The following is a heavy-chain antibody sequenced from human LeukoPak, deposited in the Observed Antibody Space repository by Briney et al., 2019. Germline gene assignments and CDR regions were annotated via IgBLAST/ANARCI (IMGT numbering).Heavy chain of an antibody. CDR3: ARQERITISGVDPGYMDV. D-gene: IGHD3-3*01. CDR1: GYTFTSYG. J-gene: IGHJ6*03. V-gene: IGHV1-18*01. Sequence: ASVKVSCKASGYTFTSYGISWVRQAPGQGLESMGRISAYNGNTNYVQKLQGRVTMTTDTSTSTAYMELRSLRSDDTAVYYCARQERITISGVDPGYMDVWGKGTTVTVSS. CDR2: ISAYNGNT.